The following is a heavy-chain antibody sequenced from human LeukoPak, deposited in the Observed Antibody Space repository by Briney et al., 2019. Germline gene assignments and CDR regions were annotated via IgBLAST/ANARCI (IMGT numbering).Heavy chain of an antibody. CDR2: IIPIFGTA. Sequence: GASVKVSYKASGGTFSSYAISWVRQAPGQGLEWMGRIIPIFGTANYAQKFQGRVTITTDESTSTAYMELSSLRSEDTAVYYCARDLRHDFWSGYYSDYWGQGTLVTVSS. CDR1: GGTFSSYA. D-gene: IGHD3-3*01. J-gene: IGHJ4*02. CDR3: ARDLRHDFWSGYYSDY. V-gene: IGHV1-69*05.